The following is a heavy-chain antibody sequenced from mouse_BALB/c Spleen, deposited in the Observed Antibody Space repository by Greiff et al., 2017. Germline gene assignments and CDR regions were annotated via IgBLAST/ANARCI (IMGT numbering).Heavy chain of an antibody. D-gene: IGHD1-1*01. V-gene: IGHV1S135*01. CDR1: GYSFTSYY. J-gene: IGHJ2*01. CDR3: ARLGYYGSSVDY. Sequence: VHVKQSGPELMKPGASVKISCKASGYSFTSYYMHWVKQSHGKSLEWIGYIDPFNGGTSYNQKFKGKATLTVDKSSSTAYMHLSSLTSEDSAVYYCARLGYYGSSVDYWGQGTTLTVSS. CDR2: IDPFNGGT.